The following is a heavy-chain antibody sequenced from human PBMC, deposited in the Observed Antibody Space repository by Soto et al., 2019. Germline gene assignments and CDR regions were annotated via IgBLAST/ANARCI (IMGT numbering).Heavy chain of an antibody. CDR1: GGSISSVNW. V-gene: IGHV4-4*02. J-gene: IGHJ5*02. Sequence: QVQLRQSGPGLVKPSGTLSLTCYVSGGSISSVNWWSWVRQSPGKGLEWIGEMYHLGTTNYNPSLRGRVTISVDKFQNRFSPKNRKGNGAGPAMEYCATLPPRVGGTGPFFPTWGQGTLVTVSS. CDR2: MYHLGTT. CDR3: ATLPPRVGGTGPFFPT. D-gene: IGHD3-3*01.